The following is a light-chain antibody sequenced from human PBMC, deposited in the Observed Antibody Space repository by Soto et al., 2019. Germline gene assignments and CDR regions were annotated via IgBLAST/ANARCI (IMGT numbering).Light chain of an antibody. CDR2: DAS. Sequence: DVQTTQSPSSLSASVGDRVTITCQASQDISNYLNWYQQKPGKAPKLLIYDASNLETGVPSRFSGSGSGTDFTFTIISLQPEDIATYYCQQYDNLLTFGGGTKAEIK. CDR1: QDISNY. V-gene: IGKV1-33*01. CDR3: QQYDNLLT. J-gene: IGKJ4*01.